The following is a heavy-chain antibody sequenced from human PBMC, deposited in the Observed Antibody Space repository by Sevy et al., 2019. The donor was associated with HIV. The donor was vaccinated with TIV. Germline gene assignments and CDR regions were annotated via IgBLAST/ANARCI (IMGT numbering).Heavy chain of an antibody. CDR2: ISSSGSTI. CDR1: GFTFSDYY. V-gene: IGHV3-11*01. Sequence: GGSLRLSCAASGFTFSDYYMSWIRQAPGKGLEWVSYISSSGSTIYYADSVKGRFTSSRDNAKNSLYLQMNSLRAEDTAVYYCASSYGDYLYHADYWGQGTLVTVSS. D-gene: IGHD4-17*01. CDR3: ASSYGDYLYHADY. J-gene: IGHJ4*02.